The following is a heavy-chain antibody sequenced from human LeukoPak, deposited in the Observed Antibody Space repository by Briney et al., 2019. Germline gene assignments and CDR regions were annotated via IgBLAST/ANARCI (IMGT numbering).Heavy chain of an antibody. Sequence: ASVKDSFKASGDTFSDYFIHWVRQAPGQGLEGIGNIKTYSGVTNYAQNFQGRVTMTRDTSISTAYMELSSLRSDDTAVFYCAREDESGWRRFDYWGQGNLVTVSS. CDR2: IKTYSGVT. D-gene: IGHD6-19*01. CDR3: AREDESGWRRFDY. J-gene: IGHJ4*02. V-gene: IGHV1-2*02. CDR1: GDTFSDYF.